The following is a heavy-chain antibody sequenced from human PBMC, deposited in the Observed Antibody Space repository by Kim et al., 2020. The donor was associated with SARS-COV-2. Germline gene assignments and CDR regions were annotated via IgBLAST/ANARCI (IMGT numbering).Heavy chain of an antibody. CDR3: TTDESGYDSVPAH. Sequence: YAATVKGRFTISRDDSKNTLYLQMNSLKTEDTAVYYCTTDESGYDSVPAHWGQGTLVTVSS. D-gene: IGHD5-12*01. V-gene: IGHV3-15*01. J-gene: IGHJ4*02.